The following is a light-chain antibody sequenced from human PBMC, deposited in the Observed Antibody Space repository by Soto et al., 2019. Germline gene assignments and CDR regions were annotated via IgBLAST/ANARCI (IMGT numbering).Light chain of an antibody. CDR3: TSYTSSSPYV. CDR2: EVS. Sequence: QSALTQPASVSGSPGQSITISCTGTSNEIGLYKSVSWYQQHPGKAPKLLIYEVSDRPSGISDRFSGSKSGNTASLTISGLQAEDEADYYCTSYTSSSPYVFGTGTKVTVL. J-gene: IGLJ1*01. V-gene: IGLV2-14*01. CDR1: SNEIGLYKS.